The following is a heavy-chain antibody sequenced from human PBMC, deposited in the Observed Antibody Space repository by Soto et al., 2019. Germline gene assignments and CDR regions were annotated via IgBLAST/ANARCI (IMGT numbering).Heavy chain of an antibody. Sequence: QVPLVESGGGVVQPGRSLRLSCAASGFTFSSYGMHWVRQAPGKGLEWVAVIWYDGSNKYYADSVKGRFTISRDNSKNTLYLQMNSLRAEDTAVYYWAREETAGTPFDYWGQGTLVTVSS. V-gene: IGHV3-33*01. CDR2: IWYDGSNK. CDR3: AREETAGTPFDY. D-gene: IGHD6-13*01. J-gene: IGHJ4*02. CDR1: GFTFSSYG.